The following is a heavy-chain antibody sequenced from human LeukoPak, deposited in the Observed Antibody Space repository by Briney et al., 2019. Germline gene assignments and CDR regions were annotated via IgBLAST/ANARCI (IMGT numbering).Heavy chain of an antibody. Sequence: SETLSLTCTISGGSINNYYWNWIRQSPGKGLEWIGEINYSGSITYTNPSLQSRVTISVDTSKNHFSLKLSSVTVADTAIYYCARSGLTGMRQYARRNDYYYGMEVWGQGATVIVSS. CDR2: INYSGSIT. CDR3: ARSGLTGMRQYARRNDYYYGMEV. CDR1: GGSINNYY. V-gene: IGHV4-59*04. J-gene: IGHJ6*02. D-gene: IGHD1-1*01.